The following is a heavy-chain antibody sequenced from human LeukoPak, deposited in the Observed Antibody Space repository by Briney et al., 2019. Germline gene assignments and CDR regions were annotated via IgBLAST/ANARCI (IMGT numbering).Heavy chain of an antibody. CDR3: ARQYYYDSSGYFDY. J-gene: IGHJ4*02. CDR1: GFTFSYYS. V-gene: IGHV3-48*04. CDR2: ISSSGSTI. D-gene: IGHD3-22*01. Sequence: GGSLRLSCAASGFTFSYYSMNWVRQAPGKGLEWVSYISSSGSTIYYADSVKGRFTISRDNAKNSLYLQMNSLRAEDTAVYYCARQYYYDSSGYFDYWGQGTLVTVSS.